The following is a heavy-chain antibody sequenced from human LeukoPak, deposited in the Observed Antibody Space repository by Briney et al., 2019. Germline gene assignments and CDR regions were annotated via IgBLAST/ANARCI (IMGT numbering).Heavy chain of an antibody. D-gene: IGHD2-15*01. CDR2: IRHSGST. J-gene: IGHJ4*02. CDR1: GGSFSGYY. Sequence: SETLSLTCAVYGGSFSGYYWSWIRQPPGKGLEWIGEIRHSGSTNYNPSLKSRVTISVDTSKNQFSQELSSVTAADTAVYYCARGRGYDFVYWGEGTLVTVSS. CDR3: ARGRGYDFVY. V-gene: IGHV4-34*01.